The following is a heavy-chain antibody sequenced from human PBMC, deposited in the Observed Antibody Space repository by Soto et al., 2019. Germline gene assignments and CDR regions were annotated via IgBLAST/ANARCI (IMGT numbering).Heavy chain of an antibody. V-gene: IGHV1-18*04. D-gene: IGHD3-10*01. J-gene: IGHJ6*03. CDR3: AKEVSGWYNYFMDV. CDR1: GYTFTSFG. Sequence: QGPLVQSGAEVKKPGASVKVSCKASGYTFTSFGISWVRQAPGEGLEWMGWINGYNGNTKYAQKFQGRVTMTTDTSTSTAYMELRTLRSDDTDVYYCAKEVSGWYNYFMDVWGKGTTVTVSS. CDR2: INGYNGNT.